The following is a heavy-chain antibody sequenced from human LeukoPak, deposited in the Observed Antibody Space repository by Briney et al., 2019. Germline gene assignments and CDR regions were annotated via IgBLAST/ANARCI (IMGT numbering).Heavy chain of an antibody. D-gene: IGHD3-22*01. J-gene: IGHJ3*02. V-gene: IGHV4-59*08. Sequence: SETLSLTCTVSGGSINSYYWSWIRQPPGKGLEWIGYIYYSGSTNYNPSLKSRVTISVDTSKNQFSLKLSSVTAADTAAYYCARNYYDSSGYYIEAFDIWGQGTMVTVSS. CDR2: IYYSGST. CDR1: GGSINSYY. CDR3: ARNYYDSSGYYIEAFDI.